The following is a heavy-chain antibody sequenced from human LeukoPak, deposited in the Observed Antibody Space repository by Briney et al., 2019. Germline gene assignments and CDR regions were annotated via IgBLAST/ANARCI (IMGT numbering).Heavy chain of an antibody. CDR3: ARDSIAVAGPSPFDY. V-gene: IGHV1-18*01. CDR2: VSAYADNT. J-gene: IGHJ4*02. Sequence: VASVKVSCKASGYTFTSYGITWVRQAPGQGLAWMGWVSAYADNTNYVHKIQGRVTMTTDTSTSTAYVELRSLRSDDTAVYYCARDSIAVAGPSPFDYWGQGTLVTVSS. D-gene: IGHD6-19*01. CDR1: GYTFTSYG.